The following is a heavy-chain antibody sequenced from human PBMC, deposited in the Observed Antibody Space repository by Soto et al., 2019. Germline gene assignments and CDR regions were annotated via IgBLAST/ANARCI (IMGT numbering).Heavy chain of an antibody. CDR1: GLNVSSNS. Sequence: EVQLVESGGGLVQPGGSLRVSCAASGLNVSSNSMNWVRQAPGRGLEWVSITYSGGSSYYAGSVKGRFTISRDNSKNTLFLQMNSLRAEDTAVYYCARAGAYSSANMDVWGKGTTVTVSS. J-gene: IGHJ6*03. CDR3: ARAGAYSSANMDV. V-gene: IGHV3-66*01. CDR2: TYSGGSS. D-gene: IGHD6-25*01.